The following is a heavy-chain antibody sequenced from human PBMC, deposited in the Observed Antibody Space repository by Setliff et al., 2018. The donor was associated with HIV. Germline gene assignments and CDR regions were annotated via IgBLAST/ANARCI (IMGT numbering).Heavy chain of an antibody. D-gene: IGHD1-20*01. Sequence: GSLRLSCAASGFTFSSCWVTWVRQGPGKGLEWVANIKQDGSEKYYVDSVKGRFTISRDNGKNSLYLQMNSLRAEDTAVYYCARDYSRYTWNYFDYWGQGTLVTVSS. J-gene: IGHJ4*02. V-gene: IGHV3-7*03. CDR1: GFTFSSCW. CDR3: ARDYSRYTWNYFDY. CDR2: IKQDGSEK.